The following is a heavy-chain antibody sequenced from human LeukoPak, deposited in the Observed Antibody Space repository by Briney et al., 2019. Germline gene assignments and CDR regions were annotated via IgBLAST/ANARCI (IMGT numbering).Heavy chain of an antibody. CDR3: ATSSGYSSGGY. J-gene: IGHJ4*02. CDR2: IIPILGIA. Sequence: SVKVSCKASGGTFSSYAISWVRQAPGQGLEWMGRIIPILGIANYAQKFQGRVTITADKSTSTDYMELSSLRSEDTAVYYCATSSGYSSGGYWGQGTLVTVSS. V-gene: IGHV1-69*04. CDR1: GGTFSSYA. D-gene: IGHD5-18*01.